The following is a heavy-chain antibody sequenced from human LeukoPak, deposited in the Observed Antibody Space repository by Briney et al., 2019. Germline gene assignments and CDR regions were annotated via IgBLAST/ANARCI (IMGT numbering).Heavy chain of an antibody. J-gene: IGHJ4*02. V-gene: IGHV4-30-2*01. D-gene: IGHD3-22*01. CDR1: GGSISSGGYY. CDR2: INHSGST. Sequence: PSQTLSLTCAVSGGSISSGGYYWSWIRQPPGKGLEWIGEINHSGSTNYNPSLKSRVTISVDTSKNQFSPKLSSVTAADTAVYYCARGRHDGTYYYDSSGYFLDYWGQGTLVTVSS. CDR3: ARGRHDGTYYYDSSGYFLDY.